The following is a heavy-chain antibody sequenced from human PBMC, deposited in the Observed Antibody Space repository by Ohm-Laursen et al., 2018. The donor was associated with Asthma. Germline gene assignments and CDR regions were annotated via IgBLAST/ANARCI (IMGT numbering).Heavy chain of an antibody. CDR2: ISSSSSSL. V-gene: IGHV3-48*02. Sequence: SLRLSCSASGFTFSFYTMNWVRQAPGKGLEWVSYISSSSSSLYYADSVKGRFTTSRDDAKNSLSLQMNSLRDDDTAVYYCARGYYYDSRASYYFHYWGQGTLVTVSS. CDR1: GFTFSFYT. J-gene: IGHJ4*02. D-gene: IGHD3-22*01. CDR3: ARGYYYDSRASYYFHY.